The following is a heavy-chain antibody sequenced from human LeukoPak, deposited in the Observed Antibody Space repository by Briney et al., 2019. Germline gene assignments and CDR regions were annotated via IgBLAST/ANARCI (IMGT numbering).Heavy chain of an antibody. V-gene: IGHV4-30-2*01. Sequence: SQTLSLTCTVSGGSISSGGYYWSWIRQPPGKGLEWIGYIYHSGSTYYNPSLKSRVTISVDRSKNQFSLKLSSVTAADTAVYYCASHLLMVYAMAQDAFDIWGQGTMVTVSS. CDR3: ASHLLMVYAMAQDAFDI. D-gene: IGHD2-8*01. CDR2: IYHSGST. CDR1: GGSISSGGYY. J-gene: IGHJ3*02.